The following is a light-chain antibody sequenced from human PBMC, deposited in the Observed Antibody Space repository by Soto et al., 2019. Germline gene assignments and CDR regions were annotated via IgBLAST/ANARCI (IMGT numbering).Light chain of an antibody. V-gene: IGLV2-11*01. CDR2: AVS. CDR1: NSDVGGYDR. CDR3: CSYTASDIWE. J-gene: IGLJ3*02. Sequence: QSALTQPRSVSGSPGQSVTISCTGTNSDVGGYDRVSWYQQLPGKAPKVIIFAVSRRPSGVPYRFSGSKAGNTASLTISGLQAEDEADYYCCSYTASDIWEFGGGTKLTVL.